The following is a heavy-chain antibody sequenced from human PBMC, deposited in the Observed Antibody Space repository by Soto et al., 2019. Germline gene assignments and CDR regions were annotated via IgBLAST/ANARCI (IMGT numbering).Heavy chain of an antibody. CDR3: ARTAGGRVRGALDI. J-gene: IGHJ3*02. D-gene: IGHD6-13*01. Sequence: QVHLEESGGGVVQPGTSLRLSCVASGFTFSSYGMHWVRQAPGKGLERVAVIQNTENKKYYADSVKGRFTISRDNSQYTLFLQMDSLMSEDTAMYYCARTAGGRVRGALDIWGQGTMVTVS. CDR2: IQNTENKK. CDR1: GFTFSSYG. V-gene: IGHV3-30-3*01.